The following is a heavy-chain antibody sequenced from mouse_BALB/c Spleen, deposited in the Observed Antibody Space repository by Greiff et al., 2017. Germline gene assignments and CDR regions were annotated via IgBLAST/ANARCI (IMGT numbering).Heavy chain of an antibody. J-gene: IGHJ2*01. CDR3: TRARDY. V-gene: IGHV5-6*01. Sequence: EVKLVESGGDLVKPGGSLKLSCAASGFTFSSYGMSWVRQTPDKRLEWVATISSGGSYTYYPDSVKGRFTISRDNAKNTLYLQMSSLKSEDTAMYYCTRARDYWGQGTTLTVSS. D-gene: IGHD3-1*01. CDR2: ISSGGSYT. CDR1: GFTFSSYG.